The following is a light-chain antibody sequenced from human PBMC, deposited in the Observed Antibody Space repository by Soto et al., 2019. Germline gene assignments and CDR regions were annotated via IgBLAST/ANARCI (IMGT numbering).Light chain of an antibody. CDR2: DVS. J-gene: IGLJ2*01. CDR3: SSYTGSDTVV. CDR1: SSDVGGYNY. Sequence: QSALTQPASVSGSPGQSITISCTGTSSDVGGYNYVSWYQHHPGKAPKLIIYDVSNRPSGVSNRFSGSKSGSTASLTISGLQAEDEADYYCSSYTGSDTVVFGGGTKLTVL. V-gene: IGLV2-14*03.